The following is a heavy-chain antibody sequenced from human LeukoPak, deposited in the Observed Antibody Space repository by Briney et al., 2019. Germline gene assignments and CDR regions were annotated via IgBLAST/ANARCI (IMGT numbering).Heavy chain of an antibody. CDR1: GFTFSSYS. D-gene: IGHD5-18*01. CDR2: ISSSSSTI. Sequence: GGSLRLSCAASGFTFSSYSTNWVRQAPGKGLEWVSYISSSSSTIYYADSVKGRFTISRDNAKNSLYLQMNSLRAEDTAVYYCARDLDTAMVSSYGMDVWGQGTTVTVSS. CDR3: ARDLDTAMVSSYGMDV. V-gene: IGHV3-48*01. J-gene: IGHJ6*02.